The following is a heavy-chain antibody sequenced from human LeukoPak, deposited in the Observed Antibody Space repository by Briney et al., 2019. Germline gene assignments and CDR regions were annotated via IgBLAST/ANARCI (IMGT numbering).Heavy chain of an antibody. CDR3: PRGEQMGGTDFDY. CDR2: INPNSGGT. Sequence: ASVKVSCKASGYTFTGYYMNWVRQAPGQGLEWMRWINPNSGGTNYAQKFQGRVTMTRDTSISTAYMELSRLRCDPKAGYYCPRGEQMGGTDFDYWGQGTLVTVSS. J-gene: IGHJ4*02. D-gene: IGHD1-26*01. CDR1: GYTFTGYY. V-gene: IGHV1-2*02.